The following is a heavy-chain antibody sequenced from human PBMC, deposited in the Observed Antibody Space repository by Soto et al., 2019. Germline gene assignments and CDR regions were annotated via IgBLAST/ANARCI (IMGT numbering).Heavy chain of an antibody. CDR1: GFTFSDYY. CDR3: ATYYYGSGSSFDY. J-gene: IGHJ4*02. CDR2: IPASGGEI. Sequence: GGSLRLSCAASGFTFSDYYMTWIRQAPGKGLEWISYIPASGGEIHYADSVKGRFTISRDNAEKALYLQMNSLRAEDTAVYYCATYYYGSGSSFDYWGQGTQVTVSS. V-gene: IGHV3-11*01. D-gene: IGHD3-10*01.